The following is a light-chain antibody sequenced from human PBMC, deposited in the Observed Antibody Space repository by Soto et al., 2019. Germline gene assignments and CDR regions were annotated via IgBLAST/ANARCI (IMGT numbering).Light chain of an antibody. CDR3: AVWDDSLNGPV. V-gene: IGLV1-36*01. J-gene: IGLJ2*01. CDR2: YDD. CDR1: RSNIVNNA. Sequence: QPVLTQPPSVSEAPGQRVTISCSGRRSNIVNNAVNWYQQVPGKAPKLLIYYDDLLPSGVSDRFSGSKSGTSASLAISGLQSEDEADYYCAVWDDSLNGPVFGGGTKLTVL.